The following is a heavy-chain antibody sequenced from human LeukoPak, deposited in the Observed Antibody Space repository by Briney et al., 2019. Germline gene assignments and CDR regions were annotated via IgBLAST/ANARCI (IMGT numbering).Heavy chain of an antibody. Sequence: GGSLRLSCAASGFTFSSYAMHWVRQAPGKELEWVAVISYDGSNKYYADSVKGRFTISRDNSKNTLYLQMNSLRAEDTAVYYCARAPVTSCRGAYCYPFDYWGQGTLVTVSS. CDR2: ISYDGSNK. J-gene: IGHJ4*02. V-gene: IGHV3-30*04. CDR1: GFTFSSYA. D-gene: IGHD2-21*01. CDR3: ARAPVTSCRGAYCYPFDY.